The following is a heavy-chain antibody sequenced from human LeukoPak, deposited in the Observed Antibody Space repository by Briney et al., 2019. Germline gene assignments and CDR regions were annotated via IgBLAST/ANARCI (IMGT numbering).Heavy chain of an antibody. V-gene: IGHV1-69*05. CDR1: GGTFSSYA. J-gene: IGHJ4*02. D-gene: IGHD2-2*01. CDR3: ARALGWVVVPAAFTD. CDR2: IIPIFGTA. Sequence: GASVKVSCKASGGTFSSYAISWVRQAPGQGLEWMGGIIPIFGTANYAQKFQGGVTITTDESTSTAYMELSSLRSEDTAVYYCARALGWVVVPAAFTDWGQGTLVTVSS.